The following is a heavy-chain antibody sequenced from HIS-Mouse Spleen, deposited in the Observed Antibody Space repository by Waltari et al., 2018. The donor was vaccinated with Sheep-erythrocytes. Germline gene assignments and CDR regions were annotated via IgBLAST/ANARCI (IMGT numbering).Heavy chain of an antibody. CDR2: IKSKTDGGKK. CDR1: GFTFSNAW. Sequence: EVQLVESGGGLVKPGGSLRLSCAASGFTFSNAWMSCVRQAPGKGRGGVGSIKSKTDGGKKDYAAPVKGRFNISRDDSKNTLYLQMNSLKTEDTAVYYCTTEGVGDYWGQGTLVTVSS. J-gene: IGHJ4*02. V-gene: IGHV3-15*01. CDR3: TTEGVGDY. D-gene: IGHD1-26*01.